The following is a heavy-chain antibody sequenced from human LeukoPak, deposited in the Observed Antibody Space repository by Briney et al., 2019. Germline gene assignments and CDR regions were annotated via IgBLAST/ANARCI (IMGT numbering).Heavy chain of an antibody. J-gene: IGHJ4*02. Sequence: SQTLSLTCTVSGGSISSGDYYWSWIRQPPGKGLEWIGEINHSGSTNYNPSLKSRVTISVDTSKNQFSLKLSSVTAADTAVYYCARSSRVHYYDSSGYYPRFDYWGQGTLVTVSS. CDR2: INHSGST. D-gene: IGHD3-22*01. V-gene: IGHV4-30-4*08. CDR3: ARSSRVHYYDSSGYYPRFDY. CDR1: GGSISSGDYY.